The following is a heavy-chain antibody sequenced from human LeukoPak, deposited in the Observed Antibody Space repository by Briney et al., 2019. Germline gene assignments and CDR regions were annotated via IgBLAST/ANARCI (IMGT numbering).Heavy chain of an antibody. CDR3: AKDKAPGSWHTPSDF. Sequence: GGSLRLLCALSGFTFRTYAMSWVRQPPGRGREWVPGIRYSGDGTYHAESVKGRFTISKDHSKNTVFLQMNSLRADDTAKYYCAKDKAPGSWHTPSDFWGQGTLVTVSS. V-gene: IGHV3-23*01. J-gene: IGHJ4*02. D-gene: IGHD6-13*01. CDR2: IRYSGDGT. CDR1: GFTFRTYA.